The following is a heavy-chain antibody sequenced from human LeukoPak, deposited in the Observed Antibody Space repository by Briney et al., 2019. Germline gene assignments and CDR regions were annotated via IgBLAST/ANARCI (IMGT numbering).Heavy chain of an antibody. CDR3: ARGGRRYFDWLRDSLFDY. CDR1: GGSISSYY. CDR2: IYYSGST. V-gene: IGHV4-59*01. Sequence: SETLSLTCTVSGGSISSYYWSWIRQPPGKGLEWIGYIYYSGSTNYNPSPKSRVTISVDTSKNQFSLKLSSVTAADTAVYYCARGGRRYFDWLRDSLFDYWGQGTLVTVSS. J-gene: IGHJ4*02. D-gene: IGHD3-9*01.